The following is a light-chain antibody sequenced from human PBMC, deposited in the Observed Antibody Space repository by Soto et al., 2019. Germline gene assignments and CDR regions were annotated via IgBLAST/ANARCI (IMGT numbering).Light chain of an antibody. CDR1: QSIRNY. CDR2: KAS. V-gene: IGKV1-5*03. J-gene: IGKJ1*01. CDR3: QQYHNDSPWT. Sequence: VHRTQSPATLSASVVYRVSITFLSSQSIRNYLSWYQQKPGKAPQVLIYKASNLETGVPSRFSGSGSGTEFALFISSLQPDDFATYYCQQYHNDSPWTFGQGTKVDIK.